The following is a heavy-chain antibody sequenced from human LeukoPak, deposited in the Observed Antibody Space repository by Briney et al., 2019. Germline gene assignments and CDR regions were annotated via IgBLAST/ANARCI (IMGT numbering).Heavy chain of an antibody. Sequence: GGSLRLSCAASGFTFSSYGMSWVRQAPGKGLEWVSAISGSGGSTYYADSVKGRFTISRDNSKNTLYLQMNSLRAEDTAVDYCAENWYYYGSGSYLYYYYMDVWGKGTTVTISS. D-gene: IGHD3-10*01. CDR1: GFTFSSYG. CDR3: AENWYYYGSGSYLYYYYMDV. V-gene: IGHV3-23*01. J-gene: IGHJ6*03. CDR2: ISGSGGST.